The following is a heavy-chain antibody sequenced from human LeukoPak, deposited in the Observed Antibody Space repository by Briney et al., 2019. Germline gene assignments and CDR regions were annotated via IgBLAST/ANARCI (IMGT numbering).Heavy chain of an antibody. D-gene: IGHD1-26*01. CDR3: AREGRSFFFEY. CDR2: ISYDGSNK. Sequence: GGSLRLSCAASGFTFSSYAMHWVRQAPGKGLEWVAVISYDGSNKYYADSVKGRFTISRDNSKNTLYLQMNSLRAEDTAVYYCAREGRSFFFEYWGQGILVTVST. V-gene: IGHV3-30-3*01. J-gene: IGHJ4*02. CDR1: GFTFSSYA.